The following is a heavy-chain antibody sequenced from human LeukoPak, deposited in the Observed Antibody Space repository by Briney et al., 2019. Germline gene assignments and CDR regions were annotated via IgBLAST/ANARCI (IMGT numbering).Heavy chain of an antibody. CDR2: IWYGGSNK. D-gene: IGHD2-15*01. J-gene: IGHJ4*02. V-gene: IGHV3-33*08. Sequence: GGSLRLSCAASGFTFSSYGMHWVRQAPGKGLEWVAVIWYGGSNKYYADSVKGRFTISRDNSKNTLYLQMNSLRAEDTAVYYCARVGNRYCSGGSCSNFDYWGQGTLVTVSS. CDR1: GFTFSSYG. CDR3: ARVGNRYCSGGSCSNFDY.